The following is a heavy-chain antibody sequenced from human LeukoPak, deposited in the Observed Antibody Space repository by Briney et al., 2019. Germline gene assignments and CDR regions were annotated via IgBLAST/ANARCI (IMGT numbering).Heavy chain of an antibody. D-gene: IGHD5-18*01. J-gene: IGHJ2*01. V-gene: IGHV4-34*01. CDR2: INHSGST. CDR1: GGSFSGYY. Sequence: SETLSLTCAVYGGSFSGYYWSWIRQPPGKGLEWIGEINHSGSTNYNPSLKSRVTISVDTSKSQFSLKLSSVTAADTAVYYCARGVGIQLINWYFDLWGRGTLVTVSS. CDR3: ARGVGIQLINWYFDL.